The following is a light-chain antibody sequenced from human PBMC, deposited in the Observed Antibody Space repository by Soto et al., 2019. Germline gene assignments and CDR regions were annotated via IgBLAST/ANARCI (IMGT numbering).Light chain of an antibody. V-gene: IGLV4-69*01. CDR3: QTWGTGIVV. J-gene: IGLJ2*01. CDR2: LDSDGSH. CDR1: SGHSTYA. Sequence: QPVLTQSPSASASLGASVRLPCALSSGHSTYAIAWHQHHPEKGPRYLMNLDSDGSHSKGDGIPDRFSGSTSGAERYLTISSLQSEDEGDYYCQTWGTGIVVFGGGTKLTVL.